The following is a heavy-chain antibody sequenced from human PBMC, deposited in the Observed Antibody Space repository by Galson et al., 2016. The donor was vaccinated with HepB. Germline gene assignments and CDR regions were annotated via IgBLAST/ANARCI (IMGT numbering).Heavy chain of an antibody. J-gene: IGHJ4*02. CDR3: VSRRHIAADGVD. V-gene: IGHV3-7*02. CDR2: IKQDGSEK. CDR1: GFSFSDYW. D-gene: IGHD6-13*01. Sequence: SLRLSCAASGFSFSDYWMTWVRQAPGKGLEWVANIKQDGSEKYYVDSVKGRFTISRDNAKNSLYLQMNSLRAEDTAIYYCVSRRHIAADGVDRGQGILVTVS.